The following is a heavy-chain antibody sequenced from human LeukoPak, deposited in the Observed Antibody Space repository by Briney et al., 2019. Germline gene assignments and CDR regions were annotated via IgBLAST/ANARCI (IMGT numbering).Heavy chain of an antibody. Sequence: SETLSLTCTVSGGSISSSSHYWGWIRQPPGRGLEWIGSIYYSGSTYYNPSLKSRVTISVDTSKNQFSLKLSSVTAADTAVYYCARLSRNSWYFDLWGRGTLVTVSS. V-gene: IGHV4-39*01. D-gene: IGHD1-14*01. CDR2: IYYSGST. J-gene: IGHJ2*01. CDR3: ARLSRNSWYFDL. CDR1: GGSISSSSHY.